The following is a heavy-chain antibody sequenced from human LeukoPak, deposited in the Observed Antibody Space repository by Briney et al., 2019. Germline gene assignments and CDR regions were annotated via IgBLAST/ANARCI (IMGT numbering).Heavy chain of an antibody. V-gene: IGHV4-59*08. Sequence: PAETLSLTCTVSGVSITPYYWSWIRQPPGKGLEWIAYIYYTWSNNYNLSLKSRVTISVDTSKNQVSLKLTSVTAADTAVYYCARQFSITGGRLSGYWRDPWGQGTLVTVSS. D-gene: IGHD5-12*01. J-gene: IGHJ5*02. CDR3: ARQFSITGGRLSGYWRDP. CDR2: IYYTWSN. CDR1: GVSITPYY.